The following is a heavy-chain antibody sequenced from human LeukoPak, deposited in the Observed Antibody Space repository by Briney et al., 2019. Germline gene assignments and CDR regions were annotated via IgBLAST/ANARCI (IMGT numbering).Heavy chain of an antibody. CDR3: AKDFQYTVTTEYYFDY. D-gene: IGHD4-17*01. Sequence: RPGGSLRLSCAASGFTFDDYAMHWVRQAPGKGLEWVSLISGDGGSTYYADSVKGRFTISRDNSKNSLYLQMNSLRTEDTALYCCAKDFQYTVTTEYYFDYWGQGTLVTVSS. V-gene: IGHV3-43*02. CDR2: ISGDGGST. CDR1: GFTFDDYA. J-gene: IGHJ4*02.